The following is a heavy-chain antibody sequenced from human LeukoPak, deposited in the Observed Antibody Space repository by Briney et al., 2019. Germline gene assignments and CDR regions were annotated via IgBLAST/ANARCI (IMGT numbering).Heavy chain of an antibody. V-gene: IGHV3-33*01. J-gene: IGHJ4*02. CDR1: GFTFSTYG. CDR3: ARGNREGGYYFDY. Sequence: GRPLRLSCAASGFTFSTYGMHWVRQAPGKGLEWVAVIWYDGSNDNYADSVKGRFTISRDNSKNTLYLQMNSLRAEDTAVYYCARGNREGGYYFDYWGQGTLVTVSS. D-gene: IGHD3-22*01. CDR2: IWYDGSND.